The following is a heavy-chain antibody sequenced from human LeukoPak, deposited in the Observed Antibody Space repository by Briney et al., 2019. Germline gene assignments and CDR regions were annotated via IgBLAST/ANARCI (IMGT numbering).Heavy chain of an antibody. CDR1: GFTFSSYW. D-gene: IGHD3-10*01. V-gene: IGHV3-74*01. CDR2: INSDGSST. CDR3: ARDPSLLVRGVITGPDV. Sequence: GGSLRLSCAASGFTFSSYWMHWVRQAPGKGLVWVSRINSDGSSTSYADSVKGRFTISRDNAKNTLYLQMNSLRAEDTAVYYCARDPSLLVRGVITGPDVWGKGTTVTVSS. J-gene: IGHJ6*04.